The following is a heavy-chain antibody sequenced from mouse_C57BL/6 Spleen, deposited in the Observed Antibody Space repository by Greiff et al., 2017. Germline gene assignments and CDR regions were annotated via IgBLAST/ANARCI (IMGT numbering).Heavy chain of an antibody. J-gene: IGHJ1*03. Sequence: EVQGVESGGGLVKPGGSLKLSCAASGFTFSSYAMSWVRQTPEKRLEWVATISDGGSYTYYPDNVKGRFTISRDNAKNNLYLQMSHLKSEDTAMYYCASLSQGYFDVWGTGTTVTVSS. CDR2: ISDGGSYT. CDR3: ASLSQGYFDV. V-gene: IGHV5-4*01. D-gene: IGHD3-2*02. CDR1: GFTFSSYA.